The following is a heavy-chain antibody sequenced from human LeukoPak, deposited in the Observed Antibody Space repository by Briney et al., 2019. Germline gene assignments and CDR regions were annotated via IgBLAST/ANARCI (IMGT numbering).Heavy chain of an antibody. CDR2: IRFDATTK. Sequence: GGSLRLSCAASGFTFNNYVMDWVRQAPGKGLEWVAFIRFDATTKYYASYVKGRFTISRDNSKNTLFLQMNSLRAEDTAVYYCAKGSRHYYYYYMDVWGQGTLVTVSS. V-gene: IGHV3-30*02. J-gene: IGHJ6*03. CDR3: AKGSRHYYYYYMDV. CDR1: GFTFNNYV.